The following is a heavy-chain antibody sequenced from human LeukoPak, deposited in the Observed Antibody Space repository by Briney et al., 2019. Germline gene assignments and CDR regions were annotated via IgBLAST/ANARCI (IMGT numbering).Heavy chain of an antibody. CDR3: ARGLAYYYGSGSSDDAFDI. D-gene: IGHD3-10*01. J-gene: IGHJ3*02. CDR2: FDPEVDKI. Sequence: ASVKVSCKVSGKRLSGLSMAWVRQAPGKGLEWMGGFDPEVDKIRLAQKFQGRVTMTEDTSTDTAYMELNSLRSDDTAVYYCARGLAYYYGSGSSDDAFDIWGQGTMVTVSS. V-gene: IGHV1-24*01. CDR1: GKRLSGLS.